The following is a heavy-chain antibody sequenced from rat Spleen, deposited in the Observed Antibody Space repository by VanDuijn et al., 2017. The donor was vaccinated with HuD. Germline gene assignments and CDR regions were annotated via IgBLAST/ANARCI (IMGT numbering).Heavy chain of an antibody. Sequence: EVQLQESGPGLVKPSQSLSLTCSVTGFSITSAYRWNWIRKFPGHKLEWMGYVNSAGTPNYNPSLKSRISITRDTSKNQFFLQVNSVTTEDTATYYCARSDGVHYYLPFADWGQGTLVTASS. J-gene: IGHJ3*01. CDR3: ARSDGVHYYLPFAD. D-gene: IGHD1-1*01. CDR1: GFSITSAYR. V-gene: IGHV3-3*01. CDR2: VNSAGTP.